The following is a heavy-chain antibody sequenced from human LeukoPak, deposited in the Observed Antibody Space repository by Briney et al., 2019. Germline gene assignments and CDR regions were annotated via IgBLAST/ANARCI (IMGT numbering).Heavy chain of an antibody. CDR3: ARVPYYDFWSGYSQGLHYFDY. J-gene: IGHJ4*02. Sequence: SETLSLTCAVYGGSFSGYYWSWIRQPPGKGLEWIGEINHSGSTNYKPSLKSRVTISVDTSKNQFSLKLSSVTAADTAVYYCARVPYYDFWSGYSQGLHYFDYWGQGTLVTVSS. CDR2: INHSGST. D-gene: IGHD3-3*01. V-gene: IGHV4-34*01. CDR1: GGSFSGYY.